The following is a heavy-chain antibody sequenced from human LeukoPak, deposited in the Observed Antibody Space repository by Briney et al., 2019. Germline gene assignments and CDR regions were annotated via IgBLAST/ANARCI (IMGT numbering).Heavy chain of an antibody. D-gene: IGHD3-22*01. CDR1: GDSVSSNSAA. V-gene: IGHV6-1*01. Sequence: SQTLSLTCAISGDSVSSNSAAWNWIRQSPSRGLEWLGRTYYRFKWYNDYAVSVKSRITINPDTSKNQFSLQLNSVTPEDTAVYYCARDPGYYYDSSEGYFDYWGQGTLVTVSS. CDR2: TYYRFKWYN. CDR3: ARDPGYYYDSSEGYFDY. J-gene: IGHJ4*02.